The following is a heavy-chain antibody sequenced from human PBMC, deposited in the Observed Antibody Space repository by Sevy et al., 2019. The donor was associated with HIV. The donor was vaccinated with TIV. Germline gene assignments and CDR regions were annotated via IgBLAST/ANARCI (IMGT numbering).Heavy chain of an antibody. Sequence: GGSLRLSCAASGFTFSSCAMHWVRQAPGKGLEWVAVISYDGSNKYYENSLKGGFTIPRDNSKNTMYLQMTSLRAEDTAVYYCARDGGSGSYYNVRQNYYYYYGIDVWGQGTTVTVSS. CDR1: GFTFSSCA. V-gene: IGHV3-30-3*01. D-gene: IGHD3-10*01. J-gene: IGHJ6*02. CDR3: ARDGGSGSYYNVRQNYYYYYGIDV. CDR2: ISYDGSNK.